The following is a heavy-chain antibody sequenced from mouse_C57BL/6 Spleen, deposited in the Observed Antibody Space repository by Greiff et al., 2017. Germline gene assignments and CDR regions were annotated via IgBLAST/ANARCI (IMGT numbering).Heavy chain of an antibody. J-gene: IGHJ2*01. D-gene: IGHD1-1*01. CDR2: IHPNSGST. V-gene: IGHV1-64*01. Sequence: QVQLQQPGPELVKPAPSVTLSCKASGYPFTSYWLHWVKQRPGQGLEWIGMIHPNSGSTNYNEKFKSKATLPVDKSSSTAYMQLSSLTAEDSAVYNCATANDGSSYFDYGGQGITLTVSS. CDR3: ATANDGSSYFDY. CDR1: GYPFTSYW.